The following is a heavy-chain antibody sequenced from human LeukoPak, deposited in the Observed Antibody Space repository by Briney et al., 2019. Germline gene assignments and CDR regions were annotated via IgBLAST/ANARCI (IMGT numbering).Heavy chain of an antibody. D-gene: IGHD3-10*01. CDR1: GGTFSSYA. J-gene: IGHJ4*02. V-gene: IGHV1-18*01. CDR2: ISAYNGNT. CDR3: ARGLFPYGSGDY. Sequence: ASVKVSCKASGGTFSSYAISWVRQAPGQGLEWMGWISAYNGNTNYAQKLQGRVTMTTDTSTSTAYMELRSLRSDDTAVYYCARGLFPYGSGDYWGQGTLVTVSS.